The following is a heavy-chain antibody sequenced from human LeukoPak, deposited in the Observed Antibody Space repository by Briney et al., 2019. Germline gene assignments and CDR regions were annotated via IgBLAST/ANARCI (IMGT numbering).Heavy chain of an antibody. CDR3: ARGPEAEHNDY. CDR2: ISAYNGNT. CDR1: GYAFTNYG. V-gene: IGHV1-18*01. J-gene: IGHJ4*02. Sequence: GASVKVSCKASGYAFTNYGINWVRQAPGQGLEWMGWISAYNGNTNYAQKFQGRVTMTTDTSTSTAYMELRSLRSDDTAVYYCARGPEAEHNDYWGQGTLVTVSS. D-gene: IGHD1-14*01.